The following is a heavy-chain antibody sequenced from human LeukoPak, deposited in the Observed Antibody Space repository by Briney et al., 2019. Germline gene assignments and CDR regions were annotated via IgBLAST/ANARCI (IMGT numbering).Heavy chain of an antibody. J-gene: IGHJ6*03. CDR2: IRYDGSDK. V-gene: IGHV3-30*02. Sequence: GGSLRLSCAASGFNFSKFGMHWVSQAPGKGLEWVSFIRYDGSDKYYADSVKGRFTISRDNAKNTLSLQMNSLRPQDTAVYYCGKGLAYTYPYSGNMDVWGKGTTVTISS. CDR1: GFNFSKFG. D-gene: IGHD5-18*01. CDR3: GKGLAYTYPYSGNMDV.